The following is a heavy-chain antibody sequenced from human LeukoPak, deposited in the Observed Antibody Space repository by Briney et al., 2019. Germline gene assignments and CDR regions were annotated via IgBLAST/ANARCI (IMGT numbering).Heavy chain of an antibody. J-gene: IGHJ4*02. V-gene: IGHV3-23*01. CDR1: GFTFSSYG. CDR3: AKGVTSRVVAATPPFDY. D-gene: IGHD2-15*01. CDR2: ISGSGGST. Sequence: PGGSLRLSCTASGFTFSSYGMSWVRQAPGKGLEWVSAISGSGGSTYYADSVKGRFIISRDNSKNTLYLQMNSLRAEDTAVYYCAKGVTSRVVAATPPFDYWGQGTLVTVSS.